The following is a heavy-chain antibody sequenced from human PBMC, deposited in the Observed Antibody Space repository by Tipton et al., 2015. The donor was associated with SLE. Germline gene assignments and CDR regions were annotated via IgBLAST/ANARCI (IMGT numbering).Heavy chain of an antibody. CDR2: IVVGSGNT. CDR1: DYSFSTYG. D-gene: IGHD3-10*01. Sequence: QLVQSGAEVKKPGASVKVSCKASDYSFSTYGISWVRQAPGQGLEWIGWIVVGSGNTNYAQKFQERVTITRDMSTSTAYMELSSLRSDDTAVYYCARGGGLLWFGELARWFDPWGQGTLVTVSS. V-gene: IGHV1-18*04. J-gene: IGHJ5*02. CDR3: ARGGGLLWFGELARWFDP.